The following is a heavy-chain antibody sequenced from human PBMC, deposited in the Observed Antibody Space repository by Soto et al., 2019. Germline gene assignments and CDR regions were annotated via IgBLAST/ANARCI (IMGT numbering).Heavy chain of an antibody. CDR1: GFTVSSDY. CDR3: ARTVAGSGNFFAH. Sequence: EVQLVESGGGLVQTGGSLRLSCVVSGFTVSSDYMSWVRQTPGKRLEWVSLIYHYGGTHYADSVEGRFTISRDSSKNTVYLQMDSLRVEDTSVYYCARTVAGSGNFFAHWGQGTPVTVSS. CDR2: IYHYGGT. V-gene: IGHV3-66*01. D-gene: IGHD6-19*01. J-gene: IGHJ4*02.